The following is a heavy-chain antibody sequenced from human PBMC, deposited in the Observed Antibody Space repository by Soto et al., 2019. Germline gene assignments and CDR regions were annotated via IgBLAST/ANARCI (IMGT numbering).Heavy chain of an antibody. J-gene: IGHJ6*02. D-gene: IGHD5-18*01. Sequence: GGSLRLSCAASGFTFSSYGMHWGRQAPGKGLEWVAVISYDGSNKYYADSVKGRFTISRDNSKNTLYLQMNSLRAEDTAVYYCAKDLEGYTHGRGMDVWGQGTTVTVS. CDR2: ISYDGSNK. CDR3: AKDLEGYTHGRGMDV. V-gene: IGHV3-30*18. CDR1: GFTFSSYG.